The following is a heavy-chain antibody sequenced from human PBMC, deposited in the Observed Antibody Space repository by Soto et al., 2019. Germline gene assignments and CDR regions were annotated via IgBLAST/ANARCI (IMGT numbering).Heavy chain of an antibody. V-gene: IGHV4-59*01. Sequence: PSETLSLTCTVSGGSISSYYWSWIRQPPGKGLEWIGYIYYSGSTNYNPSLKSRVTISVDTSKNQFSLKLSSVTAADTAVYYCARGGYSSSSAYYYYYYGMDVWGQGTTVTVS. CDR1: GGSISSYY. D-gene: IGHD6-6*01. J-gene: IGHJ6*02. CDR3: ARGGYSSSSAYYYYYYGMDV. CDR2: IYYSGST.